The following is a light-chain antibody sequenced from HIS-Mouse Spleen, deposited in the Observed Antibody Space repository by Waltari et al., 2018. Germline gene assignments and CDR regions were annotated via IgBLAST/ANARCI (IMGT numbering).Light chain of an antibody. CDR2: EDS. Sequence: SYELTQPPSVSVSPGQTARITCSGAALPKKYAYWYQQKSGQAPVLVIYEDSKRPSGIPGRCCGSSSGTMATLNISGAQVEDEADYYWYSTDSSGNHRVFGGGTKLTVL. CDR3: YSTDSSGNHRV. J-gene: IGLJ2*01. V-gene: IGLV3-10*01. CDR1: ALPKKY.